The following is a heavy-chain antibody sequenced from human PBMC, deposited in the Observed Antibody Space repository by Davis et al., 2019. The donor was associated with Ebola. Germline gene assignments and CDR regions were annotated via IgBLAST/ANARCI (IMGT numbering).Heavy chain of an antibody. J-gene: IGHJ6*02. Sequence: SETLSLTCTVSGGSISSYYWSWIRQPPGKGLEWIGYIYYSGSTNYNPSLKSRVTISVDTSKNQFSLKLSSVTAADTAVYYCARLTIVGGYSYGYYYYYGMDVWGQGTTVTVSS. D-gene: IGHD5-18*01. CDR3: ARLTIVGGYSYGYYYYYGMDV. V-gene: IGHV4-59*08. CDR1: GGSISSYY. CDR2: IYYSGST.